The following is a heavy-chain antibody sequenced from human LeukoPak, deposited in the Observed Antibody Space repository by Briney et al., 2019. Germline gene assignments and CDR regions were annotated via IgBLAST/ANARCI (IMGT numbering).Heavy chain of an antibody. V-gene: IGHV4-4*07. J-gene: IGHJ6*03. CDR1: GGSISSYY. Sequence: SETLSLTCTVSGGSISSYYWSWIRQPAGKGLGWIGRIYTSGSTNYNPSLKSRVTMSVDTSKNQFSLKLSSVTAADTAVYHCARDRDSYGPYYYYYYYMDVWGKGTTVTVSS. D-gene: IGHD5-18*01. CDR2: IYTSGST. CDR3: ARDRDSYGPYYYYYYYMDV.